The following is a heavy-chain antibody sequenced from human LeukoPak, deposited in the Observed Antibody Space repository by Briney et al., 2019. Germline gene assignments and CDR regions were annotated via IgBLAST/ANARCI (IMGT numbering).Heavy chain of an antibody. CDR2: IGSGGSGGT. Sequence: GGSLRLSCAASGFTFSSYSMSWVRQVPGKGLEWVSVIGSGGSGGTSYADSVRGLFTMSRDDSKNTLFLQMNSLRAEDTAVYYCAKRGCDTTTCSYYFDYWGRGTLVTVSS. D-gene: IGHD2-2*01. J-gene: IGHJ4*02. V-gene: IGHV3-23*01. CDR3: AKRGCDTTTCSYYFDY. CDR1: GFTFSSYS.